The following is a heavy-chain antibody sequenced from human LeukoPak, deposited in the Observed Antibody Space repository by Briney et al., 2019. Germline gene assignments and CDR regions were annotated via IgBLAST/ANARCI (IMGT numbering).Heavy chain of an antibody. CDR3: ARGLVQSGP. D-gene: IGHD6-19*01. J-gene: IGHJ5*02. V-gene: IGHV3-20*04. Sequence: PGGALILCCAASGFTFDDYGMRSVRQAPGKGLEWVSGFNWNGGITGYADAVKGQFTISRYNANNSLYLQMNSLRAEDTALYYCARGLVQSGPWGQGSLVTVSS. CDR1: GFTFDDYG. CDR2: FNWNGGIT.